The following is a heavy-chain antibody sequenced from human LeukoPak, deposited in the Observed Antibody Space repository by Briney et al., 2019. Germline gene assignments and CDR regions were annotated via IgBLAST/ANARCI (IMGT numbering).Heavy chain of an antibody. CDR1: GGSISSYY. V-gene: IGHV4-4*09. J-gene: IGHJ5*02. CDR3: ARLGGWFDP. Sequence: SYTLSLTCTVSGGSISSYYWSWIRQPPGKGLEWIGYIYTSGSTNYNPSLKSRVTISVDTSKNQFSLKLSSVTAADTAVYYCARLGGWFDPWGQGTLVTVSS. CDR2: IYTSGST.